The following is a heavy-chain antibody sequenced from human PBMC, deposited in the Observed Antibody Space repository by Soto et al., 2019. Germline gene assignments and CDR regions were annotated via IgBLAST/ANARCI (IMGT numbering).Heavy chain of an antibody. J-gene: IGHJ6*02. CDR3: ARSQGSSTSLEIYYYYYYGMDV. Sequence: QVQLVQSGAEVKKPGSSVKVSCKASGGTFSSYAIRWVRQAPGQGLEWMGGIISISGTANYAQKFQGRVTITADESTSTAYMELSSLRSEDTAVYYCARSQGSSTSLEIYYYYYYGMDVWGQGTTVTVSS. CDR2: IISISGTA. D-gene: IGHD2-2*01. V-gene: IGHV1-69*01. CDR1: GGTFSSYA.